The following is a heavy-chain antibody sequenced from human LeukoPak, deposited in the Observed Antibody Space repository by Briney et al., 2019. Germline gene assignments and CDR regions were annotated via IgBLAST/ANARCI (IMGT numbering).Heavy chain of an antibody. D-gene: IGHD2-15*01. Sequence: ASVKVSCKASGYTFTGYYMHWVRQAPGQGLEWMGWMNPNSGNTGYTQKFQGRVTMTRNTSISTAYMELSSLRSEDTAVYYCATGVAASISYGMDVWGQGTTVTVSS. CDR3: ATGVAASISYGMDV. V-gene: IGHV1-8*02. J-gene: IGHJ6*02. CDR2: MNPNSGNT. CDR1: GYTFTGYY.